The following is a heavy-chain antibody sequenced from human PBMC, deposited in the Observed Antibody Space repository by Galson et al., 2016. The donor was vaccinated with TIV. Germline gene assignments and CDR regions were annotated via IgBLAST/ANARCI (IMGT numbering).Heavy chain of an antibody. CDR1: GYTFTRHY. CDR3: ASPHSGSYDFDY. Sequence: SVKVSCKASGYTFTRHYIHWVRQAAGQGLEWMGIIDPSNGGTTYAQKFQGRLTLTRDTSTSTVYFELSSLTSEDTALYYCASPHSGSYDFDYWGQGTLVTVSS. J-gene: IGHJ4*02. V-gene: IGHV1-46*03. CDR2: IDPSNGGT. D-gene: IGHD3-16*01.